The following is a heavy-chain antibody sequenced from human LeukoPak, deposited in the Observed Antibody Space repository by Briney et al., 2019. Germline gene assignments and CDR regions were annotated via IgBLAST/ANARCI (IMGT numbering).Heavy chain of an antibody. CDR3: ARIHIAVAGITDY. V-gene: IGHV3-21*01. D-gene: IGHD6-19*01. CDR1: GFTFSSYS. Sequence: GGSLRLSCAVSGFTFSSYSMNWVRQAPGKGLEWVSSISSTSTYIYYADSVKGRFTISRDNAKNSLYRQMNSLRAEDTAVYYCARIHIAVAGITDYWGQGTLVTVSS. CDR2: ISSTSTYI. J-gene: IGHJ4*02.